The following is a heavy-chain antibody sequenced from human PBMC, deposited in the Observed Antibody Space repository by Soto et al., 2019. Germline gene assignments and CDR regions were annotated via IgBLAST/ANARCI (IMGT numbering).Heavy chain of an antibody. V-gene: IGHV1-69*13. CDR3: ARENGVAVATILYYFDY. CDR2: IIPVFGTT. J-gene: IGHJ4*02. CDR1: GGTFKNNG. Sequence: SVKVSCKAPGGTFKNNGISWVRPAPGQGLGWMGGIIPVFGTTNYAQKFQGRLTITADDFTSTVYMELSRLRYEDTAVYDCARENGVAVATILYYFDYWGPGTLVTVSS. D-gene: IGHD5-12*01.